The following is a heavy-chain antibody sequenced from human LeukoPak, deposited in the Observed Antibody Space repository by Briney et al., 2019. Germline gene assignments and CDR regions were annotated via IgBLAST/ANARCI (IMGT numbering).Heavy chain of an antibody. CDR3: AKDGGYSYGYKYYHYMDV. CDR2: ISYDGSNK. V-gene: IGHV3-30*18. Sequence: GGSLRLSCAASGFTFSSYGMHWVRQAPGKGLEWVAVISYDGSNKYYADSVKGRFTISRDNSKNTLYLQMNSLRADDTAVYYSAKDGGYSYGYKYYHYMDVWGKGKTVTVSS. J-gene: IGHJ6*03. CDR1: GFTFSSYG. D-gene: IGHD5-18*01.